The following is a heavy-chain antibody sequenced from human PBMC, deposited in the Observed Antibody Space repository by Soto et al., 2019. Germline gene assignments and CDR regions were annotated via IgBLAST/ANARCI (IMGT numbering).Heavy chain of an antibody. D-gene: IGHD2-2*02. Sequence: QVQLQESGPGLVKPSQTLFLTCTVSGGCISSGGYYWSWIRQHPGKGLEWIGYIYYSGSTYYNPSLKSRVTISVDTSKNQFSLMLSSVTAADPAVYCCARCQAAIYCNWFDPWGQGTVVTVSS. CDR1: GGCISSGGYY. V-gene: IGHV4-31*03. J-gene: IGHJ5*02. CDR2: IYYSGST. CDR3: ARCQAAIYCNWFDP.